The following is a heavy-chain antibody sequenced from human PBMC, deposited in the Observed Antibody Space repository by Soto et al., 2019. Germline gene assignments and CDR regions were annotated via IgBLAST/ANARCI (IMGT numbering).Heavy chain of an antibody. V-gene: IGHV4-59*01. Sequence: ASETLSLTCTVSGGSISGYYWSWIRQPPGKGLEWIGYIYYSGSTNYNPSLKSRVTISVDTSKSQFSLKLSSLTAADTAVYYCARVGEYKWFDPWGQGTLVTVSS. J-gene: IGHJ5*02. D-gene: IGHD3-3*01. CDR1: GGSISGYY. CDR3: ARVGEYKWFDP. CDR2: IYYSGST.